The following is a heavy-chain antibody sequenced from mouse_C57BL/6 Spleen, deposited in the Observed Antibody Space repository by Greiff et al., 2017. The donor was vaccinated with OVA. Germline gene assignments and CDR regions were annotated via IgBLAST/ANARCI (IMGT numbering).Heavy chain of an antibody. CDR3: ARYGYDEEAWFAY. CDR2: ISDGGSYT. CDR1: GFTFSSYA. D-gene: IGHD2-2*01. J-gene: IGHJ3*01. V-gene: IGHV5-4*01. Sequence: EVHLVESGGGLVKPGGSLKLSCAASGFTFSSYAMSWVRQTPEKRLEWVATISDGGSYTYYPDNVKGRFTISRDNAKNNLYLQMGHLKSEDTAMDDCARYGYDEEAWFAYWGQGTLVTVSA.